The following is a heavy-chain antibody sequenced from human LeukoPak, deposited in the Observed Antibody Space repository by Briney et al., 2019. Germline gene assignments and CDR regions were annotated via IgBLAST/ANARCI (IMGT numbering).Heavy chain of an antibody. CDR1: GFTFSDYY. CDR2: ISSSGSTI. Sequence: PGGSLRLSCAASGFTFSDYYMSWIRQAPGKGLEWVSYISSSGSTIYYADSVKGRFTISRDNSKKMVYLQMNSLRAEDTATYYCARAEDSRGYYVPNWFDPWGQGTLVTVSS. V-gene: IGHV3-11*01. CDR3: ARAEDSRGYYVPNWFDP. J-gene: IGHJ5*02. D-gene: IGHD3-22*01.